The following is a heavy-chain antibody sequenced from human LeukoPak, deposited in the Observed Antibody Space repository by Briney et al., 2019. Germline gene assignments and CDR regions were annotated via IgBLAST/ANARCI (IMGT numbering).Heavy chain of an antibody. J-gene: IGHJ4*02. CDR1: GF. V-gene: IGHV3-23*01. Sequence: GGSLRLSCAASGFMSWVRQAPGKGLEWVSAISGNGDKTYFADSVKGRFTISRDKSKNTVYLQMNSLRAEDTAVYYCASATPANDYWGQGTLVTVSS. CDR2: ISGNGDKT. CDR3: ASATPANDY.